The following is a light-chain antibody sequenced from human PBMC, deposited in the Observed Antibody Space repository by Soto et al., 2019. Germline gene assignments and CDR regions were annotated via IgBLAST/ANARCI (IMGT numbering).Light chain of an antibody. V-gene: IGLV1-36*01. CDR3: AALDDSLNGFV. CDR1: SSNIGNNA. CDR2: YDD. J-gene: IGLJ1*01. Sequence: QSVLTQPPSVSEAPRQRVTISCSGSSSNIGNNAVNWYQQLPGEAPKLLIYYDDLKPSGVSDRFSGSKSGTSASLAISGLQSEDEADYYCAALDDSLNGFVFGTGTKLTVL.